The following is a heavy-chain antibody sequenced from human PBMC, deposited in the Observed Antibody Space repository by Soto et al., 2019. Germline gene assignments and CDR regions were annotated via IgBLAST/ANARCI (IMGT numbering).Heavy chain of an antibody. Sequence: PSETLSLTCAVSGGSISSGGYSWSWIRQPPGKGLEWIGYIYHSGSTYYNPSLKSRVTISVDRSKNQFSLKLSSVTAADTAVYYCARGYFRSGSDSYYYYGMDVWGQGTMVTVSS. CDR3: ARGYFRSGSDSYYYYGMDV. CDR2: IYHSGST. CDR1: GGSISSGGYS. D-gene: IGHD3-10*01. V-gene: IGHV4-30-2*01. J-gene: IGHJ6*02.